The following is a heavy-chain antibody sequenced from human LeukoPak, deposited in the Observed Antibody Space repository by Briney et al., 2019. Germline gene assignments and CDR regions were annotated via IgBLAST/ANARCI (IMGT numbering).Heavy chain of an antibody. CDR3: ASQHYDILTGYYDVDY. V-gene: IGHV4-34*01. D-gene: IGHD3-9*01. CDR1: GGSFSGYY. Sequence: SETLSLTCAVYGGSFSGYYWSWIRQPPGKGLEWIGEINHSGSTNYNPSLKSRVTISVDTSKNQFSLKLSSVTAADTAVYYCASQHYDILTGYYDVDYWGQGTLVTVSS. CDR2: INHSGST. J-gene: IGHJ4*02.